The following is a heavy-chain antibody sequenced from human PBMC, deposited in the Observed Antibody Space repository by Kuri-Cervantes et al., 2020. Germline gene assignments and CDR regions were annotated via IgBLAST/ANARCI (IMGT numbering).Heavy chain of an antibody. Sequence: GESLKISCAASGFTFSSYWMSWVRQAPGKGLEWVANIKQDGSEKYYVDSVKGRFTISRDNAKNSLYLQMNSLRAEDTAVYYCAKEFTYCSSTSCKYYYYGMDVWGQGTTVTVSS. V-gene: IGHV3-7*01. CDR3: AKEFTYCSSTSCKYYYYGMDV. CDR1: GFTFSSYW. J-gene: IGHJ6*02. CDR2: IKQDGSEK. D-gene: IGHD2-2*01.